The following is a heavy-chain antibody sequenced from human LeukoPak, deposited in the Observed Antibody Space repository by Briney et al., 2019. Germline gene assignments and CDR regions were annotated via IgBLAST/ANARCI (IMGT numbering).Heavy chain of an antibody. CDR1: GFTFSSYW. Sequence: GGSLRLSCAASGFTFSSYWMHWVRQAPGKGLVWVSRIKSDGSTTTYADSVKGRFTISRDNAKNTLYLQMNSLRAEDTAVCYCARVVDTHFDYWGQGTLVTVSS. J-gene: IGHJ4*02. CDR3: ARVVDTHFDY. V-gene: IGHV3-74*01. CDR2: IKSDGSTT. D-gene: IGHD5-18*01.